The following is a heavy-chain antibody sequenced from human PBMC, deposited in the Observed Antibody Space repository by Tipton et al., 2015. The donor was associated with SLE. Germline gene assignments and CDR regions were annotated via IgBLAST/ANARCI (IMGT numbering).Heavy chain of an antibody. CDR1: PSSITSGFY. CDR3: ARAGELSLFLDS. CDR2: FSHTGNP. V-gene: IGHV4-38-2*01. D-gene: IGHD3-16*02. J-gene: IGHJ4*02. Sequence: TLSLTCAVSPSSITSGFYCVWIRPPPGKGLEWIGRFSHTGNPYYNPSLRSRVTMSGDTSKNQFSLRLSSLTATDTAVYYCARAGELSLFLDSWGQGALVTVSS.